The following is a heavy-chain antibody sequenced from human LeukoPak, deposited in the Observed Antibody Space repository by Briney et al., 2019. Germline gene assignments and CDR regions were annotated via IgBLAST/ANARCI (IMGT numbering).Heavy chain of an antibody. CDR1: GGSISSSSYY. Sequence: PSETLSLTCTVSGGSISSSSYYWGWIRQPPGKGLEWIGEIYHSGSTNYNPSLKSRVTISVDKSKNQFSLKLSSVTAADTAVYYCATAAGYSSGWVWFDPWGQGTLVTVSS. CDR3: ATAAGYSSGWVWFDP. D-gene: IGHD6-19*01. V-gene: IGHV4-39*07. J-gene: IGHJ5*02. CDR2: IYHSGST.